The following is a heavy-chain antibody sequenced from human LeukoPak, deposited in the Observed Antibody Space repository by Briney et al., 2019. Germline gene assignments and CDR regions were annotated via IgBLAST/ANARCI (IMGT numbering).Heavy chain of an antibody. CDR1: GGSISSYY. V-gene: IGHV4-59*08. J-gene: IGHJ3*02. CDR3: AGRLGRLRGVAFDI. CDR2: IYYSGST. D-gene: IGHD5-12*01. Sequence: SETLSLTCTVSGGSISSYYWSWIRQPPGKGLEWIGYIYYSGSTNYNPSLKSRVTISVDTSKNQFSLKLSSVTAADTAVYYCAGRLGRLRGVAFDIWGQGTMVTVSS.